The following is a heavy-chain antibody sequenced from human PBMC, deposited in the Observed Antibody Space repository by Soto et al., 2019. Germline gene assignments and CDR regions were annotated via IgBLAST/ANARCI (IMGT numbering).Heavy chain of an antibody. J-gene: IGHJ6*02. D-gene: IGHD3-3*01. CDR1: GFTFSSYG. CDR2: IWYDGSNK. V-gene: IGHV3-33*01. Sequence: QVQLVESGGGVVQPGRSLRLSCAASGFTFSSYGMHWVRQAPGKGLEWVAVIWYDGSNKYYADSLKGRFTISRDNSKNTLYLQMNSLRAEDTAVYYCARGPLRFLEWLLDYYYYGMDVWGQGTTVTVSS. CDR3: ARGPLRFLEWLLDYYYYGMDV.